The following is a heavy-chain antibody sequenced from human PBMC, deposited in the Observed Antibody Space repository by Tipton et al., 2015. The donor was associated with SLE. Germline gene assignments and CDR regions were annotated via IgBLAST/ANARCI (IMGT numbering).Heavy chain of an antibody. D-gene: IGHD3-9*01. CDR1: GFTVSSNY. V-gene: IGHV3-53*05. CDR3: ARDRLTILGLVIPPPDAFDV. CDR2: IYSGGST. Sequence: SLRLSCAASGFTVSSNYMSRVRQAPGKGLEWVSVIYSGGSTYYADSVKGRVTLSRDNSENTLYLQINSLRTEDTAVYYCARDRLTILGLVIPPPDAFDVWGQGTVVTVSS. J-gene: IGHJ3*01.